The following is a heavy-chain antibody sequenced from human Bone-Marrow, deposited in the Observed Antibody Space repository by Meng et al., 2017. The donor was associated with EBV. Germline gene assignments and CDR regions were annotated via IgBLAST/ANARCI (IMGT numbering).Heavy chain of an antibody. CDR1: GVTFSSYG. D-gene: IGHD3-9*01. V-gene: IGHV3-30*18. CDR2: ISYDGSNK. J-gene: IGHJ4*02. Sequence: GQLVEFGGGGVQPGRSLRLSCAAFGVTFSSYGMHWVRQAPGKGLEWVAVISYDGSNKYYADSVKGRFTISRDNSKNTLYLQMNSLRAEDTAVYYCAKDLRGLTGYFPFDYWGQGTLVTVSS. CDR3: AKDLRGLTGYFPFDY.